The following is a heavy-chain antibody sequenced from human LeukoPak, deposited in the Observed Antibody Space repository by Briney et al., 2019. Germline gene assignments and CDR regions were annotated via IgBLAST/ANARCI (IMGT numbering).Heavy chain of an antibody. CDR1: GGSISSGDYY. CDR2: IYYSGST. CDR3: ARGHYYYGMDV. Sequence: SETLSFTCTVSGGSISSGDYYWSWIRQPPGKGLEWIGYIYYSGSTYYNPSLKSRVTISVDTSKNQFSLKLSSVTAADTAVYYCARGHYYYGMDVWGQGTTVTVSS. J-gene: IGHJ6*02. V-gene: IGHV4-30-4*01.